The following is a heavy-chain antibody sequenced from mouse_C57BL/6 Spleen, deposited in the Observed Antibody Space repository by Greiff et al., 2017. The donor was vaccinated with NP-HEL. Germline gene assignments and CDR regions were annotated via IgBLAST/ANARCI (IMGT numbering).Heavy chain of an antibody. CDR2: ISDGGSYT. Sequence: EVMLVESGGGLVKPGGSLKLSCAASGFTFISYAMSWVRQTPEKRLEWVATISDGGSYTYYPDNVKGRFTISRDNAKNNLYLQMSHLKSEDTAMYYCARGYYGSSYRFDYWGQGTTLTVSS. CDR1: GFTFISYA. CDR3: ARGYYGSSYRFDY. D-gene: IGHD1-1*01. J-gene: IGHJ2*01. V-gene: IGHV5-4*03.